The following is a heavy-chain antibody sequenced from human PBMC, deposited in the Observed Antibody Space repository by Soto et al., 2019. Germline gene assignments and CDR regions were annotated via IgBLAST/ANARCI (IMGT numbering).Heavy chain of an antibody. V-gene: IGHV3-33*01. Sequence: GGSLRLSCAASGFTFSSYGMHWVRQAPGKGLEWVAVIWYDGSNKYYADSVKGRFTISRDNSKNTLYLQMNSLRAEDTAVYYCARGGGDQLPSYYYYYYMDVWGKGTTVTVSS. D-gene: IGHD2-2*01. CDR1: GFTFSSYG. CDR2: IWYDGSNK. CDR3: ARGGGDQLPSYYYYYYMDV. J-gene: IGHJ6*03.